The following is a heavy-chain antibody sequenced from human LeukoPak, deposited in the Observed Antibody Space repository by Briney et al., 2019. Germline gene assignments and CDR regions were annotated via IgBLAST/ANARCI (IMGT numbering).Heavy chain of an antibody. CDR2: IHHSGTT. V-gene: IGHV4-38-2*01. D-gene: IGHD5-18*01. J-gene: IGHJ4*02. CDR1: GYSINSVYY. CDR3: ARLSSRGYAYGRSDFDS. Sequence: SDTLSLTCSVSGYSINSVYYWGWIRQPPEKGLEWIGSIHHSGTTYYNPSLKSRVTISMDTSRNQFSLKLTSVTAADTALYYCARLSSRGYAYGRSDFDSWGQGTLVTVSS.